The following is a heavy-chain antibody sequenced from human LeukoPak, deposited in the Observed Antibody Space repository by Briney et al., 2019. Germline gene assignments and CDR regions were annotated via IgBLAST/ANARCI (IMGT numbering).Heavy chain of an antibody. V-gene: IGHV1-69*01. Sequence: ASVKVSCKASGGTFSSYAISWVRQAPGQGLEWMGGIIPIFGTANDAQKFQGRVTITADESTSTAYIELSSLRSEDTAVYYCARDCGEDSSGCPDAFDIWGQGTMVTVSS. CDR3: ARDCGEDSSGCPDAFDI. CDR1: GGTFSSYA. D-gene: IGHD3-22*01. CDR2: IIPIFGTA. J-gene: IGHJ3*02.